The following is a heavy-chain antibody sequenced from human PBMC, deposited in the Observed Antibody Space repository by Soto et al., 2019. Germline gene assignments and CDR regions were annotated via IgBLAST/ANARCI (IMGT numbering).Heavy chain of an antibody. CDR2: IRSKANSYAT. Sequence: GGSLRLSCAASGFTFSGSAMHWVRQASGKGLEWVGRIRSKANSYATAYAASVKGRFTISRDDSKNTAYLQMNSLKTEDTAVYYCTRLPDIVVVPAAMPHNYYYGMDVWGQGTTVTVSS. J-gene: IGHJ6*02. CDR3: TRLPDIVVVPAAMPHNYYYGMDV. D-gene: IGHD2-2*01. CDR1: GFTFSGSA. V-gene: IGHV3-73*01.